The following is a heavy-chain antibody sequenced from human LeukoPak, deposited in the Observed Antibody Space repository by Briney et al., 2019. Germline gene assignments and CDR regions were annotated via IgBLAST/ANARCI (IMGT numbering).Heavy chain of an antibody. CDR3: ARARPRRYSGYDPAFDI. CDR2: IYYSGST. V-gene: IGHV4-59*01. D-gene: IGHD5-12*01. J-gene: IGHJ3*02. CDR1: GGSISSYY. Sequence: SETLSLTCTVSGGSISSYYWSWIRQPPGKGLEWIGYIYYSGSTNYNPSLKSRVTISVDTSKNQFSLKLSSVTAADTAVYYCARARPRRYSGYDPAFDIWGQGTMVTVSS.